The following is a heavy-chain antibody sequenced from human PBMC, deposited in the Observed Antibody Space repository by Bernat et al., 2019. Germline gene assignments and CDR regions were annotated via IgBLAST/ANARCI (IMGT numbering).Heavy chain of an antibody. Sequence: QVQLQQWGAGLLKPSETLSLTCAVYGGSFSDYYWTWIRQPPGKGLEWIGEINHSGITNYNPSLRSRVTISRDTAKNQVSLKLNSVTAADTAVYYCARRVSGTEYYYYHLDVWGKGTTVTVSS. D-gene: IGHD2-8*02. J-gene: IGHJ6*03. CDR3: ARRVSGTEYYYYHLDV. V-gene: IGHV4-34*01. CDR2: INHSGIT. CDR1: GGSFSDYY.